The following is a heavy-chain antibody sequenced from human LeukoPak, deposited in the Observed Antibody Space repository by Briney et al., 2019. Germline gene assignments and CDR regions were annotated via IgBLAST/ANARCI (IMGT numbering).Heavy chain of an antibody. CDR1: GGSFSGYY. D-gene: IGHD6-19*01. V-gene: IGHV4-34*01. Sequence: PSETLPLTXAVYGGSFSGYYWSWLRQPPGKGLEWIGEINHSGSTNYNPSLKSRVTISVDTSKNQFSLKLSSVTAADTAVYYCARARGAVAGPYYFDYWGQGTLVTVSS. CDR3: ARARGAVAGPYYFDY. J-gene: IGHJ4*02. CDR2: INHSGST.